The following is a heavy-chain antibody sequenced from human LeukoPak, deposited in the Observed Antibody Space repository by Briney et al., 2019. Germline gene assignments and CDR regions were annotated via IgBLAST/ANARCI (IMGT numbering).Heavy chain of an antibody. CDR3: ANREEAVAGTIEN. V-gene: IGHV3-21*06. CDR2: ISSSSSYI. Sequence: GGSLRLSCAASGFTFSSYDMNWVRQAPGKGLEWVSLISSSSSYIYYADSVKGRFTISRDNAKNSLYLQMNSLRVEDTAIYYCANREEAVAGTIENWGQGTLVTVSS. CDR1: GFTFSSYD. J-gene: IGHJ4*02. D-gene: IGHD6-19*01.